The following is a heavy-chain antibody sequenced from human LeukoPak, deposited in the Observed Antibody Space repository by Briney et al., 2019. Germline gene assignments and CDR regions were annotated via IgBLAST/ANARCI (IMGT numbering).Heavy chain of an antibody. V-gene: IGHV3-48*03. CDR1: GFTFSSYE. J-gene: IGHJ6*03. CDR3: ARGPRNYVGEYYYYMDV. Sequence: GGSLRLSCAASGFTFSSYEMNWVRQAPGKGLEWVSYISSSGSTIYYADSVKGRFTISRDNAKNSPYLQMNSLRAEDTAVYYCARGPRNYVGEYYYYMDVWGKGTTVTVSS. D-gene: IGHD4-11*01. CDR2: ISSSGSTI.